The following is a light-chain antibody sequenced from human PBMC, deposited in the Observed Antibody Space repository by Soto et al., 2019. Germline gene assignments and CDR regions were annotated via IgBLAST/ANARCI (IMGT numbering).Light chain of an antibody. Sequence: EIVLTQSPGTLSLSPGERATLSCRASQSVSNNYLAWFQQKAGQAPRLLIYGASTRATVNPDRFSGSGSGTDFTLTISRLEPEDFAMYYCQQYGSTPQTFGQGTKVEIK. J-gene: IGKJ1*01. CDR3: QQYGSTPQT. CDR2: GAS. V-gene: IGKV3-20*01. CDR1: QSVSNNY.